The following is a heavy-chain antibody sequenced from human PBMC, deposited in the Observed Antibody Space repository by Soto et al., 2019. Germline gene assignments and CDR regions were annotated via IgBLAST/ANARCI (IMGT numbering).Heavy chain of an antibody. CDR1: GFTVGTYS. CDR2: ISTSGEYI. V-gene: IGHV3-21*01. Sequence: EVQLVESGGGLVKPGGSLRLSCAASGFTVGTYSMNWVRQAPGKGLEWASSISTSGEYIYYADSVKGRATISRDNAKNSLYLQMNSLRAEDTAVYYCARPLNDFGDYTDAFDVWGQGTLVTVSS. D-gene: IGHD4-17*01. CDR3: ARPLNDFGDYTDAFDV. J-gene: IGHJ3*01.